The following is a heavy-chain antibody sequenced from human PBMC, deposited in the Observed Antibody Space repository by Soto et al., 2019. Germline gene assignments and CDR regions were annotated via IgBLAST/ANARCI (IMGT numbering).Heavy chain of an antibody. Sequence: SVKVSCKASGFTFADSAVQWVRQARGQGLEWMGRIDVDSGNTKYPQKFTERVTISWDMSTTTAFMELRSLRSEDTAVYYCATANGSGPFDYWGQGTLVTVSS. CDR1: GFTFADSA. J-gene: IGHJ4*02. V-gene: IGHV1-58*01. CDR3: ATANGSGPFDY. CDR2: IDVDSGNT. D-gene: IGHD2-15*01.